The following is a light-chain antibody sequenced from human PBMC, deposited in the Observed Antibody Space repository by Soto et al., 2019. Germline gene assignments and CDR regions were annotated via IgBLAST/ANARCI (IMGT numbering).Light chain of an antibody. CDR1: QSVSSSF. CDR2: GIS. Sequence: EIVLTQSPGTLSLSPGEGATLSCRASQSVSSSFLDWYQQKPGQAPRLLIYGISKRATDIPDRFSGSGSGTEFTLTISSLQPEDFATYYCQQHGQWPITFGQGTRLEIK. V-gene: IGKV3-20*01. J-gene: IGKJ5*01. CDR3: QQHGQWPIT.